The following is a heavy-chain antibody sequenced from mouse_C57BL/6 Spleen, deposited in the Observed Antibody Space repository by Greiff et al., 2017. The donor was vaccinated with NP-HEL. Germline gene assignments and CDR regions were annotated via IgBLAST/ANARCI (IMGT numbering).Heavy chain of an antibody. D-gene: IGHD2-3*01. CDR3: ARDQGGYDGYYFDY. V-gene: IGHV5-4*01. J-gene: IGHJ2*01. CDR1: GFTFSSYA. CDR2: ISDGGSYT. Sequence: EVKLQESGGGLVKPGGSLKLSCAASGFTFSSYAMSWVRQTPENRLEWVATISDGGSYTYYPDNVKGRFTISRDNAKNNLYLQMSHLKSEDTAMYYCARDQGGYDGYYFDYWGQGTTLTVSS.